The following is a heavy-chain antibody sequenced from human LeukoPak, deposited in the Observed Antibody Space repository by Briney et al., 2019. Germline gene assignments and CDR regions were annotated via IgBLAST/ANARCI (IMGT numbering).Heavy chain of an antibody. Sequence: PSETLSLTCAVSGASVSNSHWNCIRQFPGKGLEWIGCLSYTGKTDYNPSLSSRVTISLGTSNNQVSLKLKSVTAADTAVYYCSEGYFEPFAHWGPGTLVTVSS. CDR1: GASVSNSH. CDR2: LSYTGKT. CDR3: SEGYFEPFAH. V-gene: IGHV4-59*02. J-gene: IGHJ4*02. D-gene: IGHD2/OR15-2a*01.